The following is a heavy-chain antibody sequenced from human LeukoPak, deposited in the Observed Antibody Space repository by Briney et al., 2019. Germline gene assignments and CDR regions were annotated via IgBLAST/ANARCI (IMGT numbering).Heavy chain of an antibody. CDR3: ARSSYSSSSSV. CDR2: INSDGSEG. Sequence: GGSLRLSCAVSGFTFSGFWMSWSRQALGKGLEWVASINSDGSEGYYADVVKGRFTISRDNAKNSLYLQINSLRAEDTAVYYCARSSYSSSSSVWGQGTMVTVSS. D-gene: IGHD6-6*01. CDR1: GFTFSGFW. V-gene: IGHV3-7*03. J-gene: IGHJ3*01.